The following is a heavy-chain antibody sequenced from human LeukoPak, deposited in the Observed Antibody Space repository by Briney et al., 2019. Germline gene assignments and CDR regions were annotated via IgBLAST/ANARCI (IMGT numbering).Heavy chain of an antibody. Sequence: VASVKVSCKASGYTFTIYYMHWVRQAPGQGLEWMGWINPNSGGTNYAQKFQGRVTMTRDTSISTAYMELSRLRSDDTAVYYCARDRSIAVEGGWFDPWGQGTLVTVSS. CDR2: INPNSGGT. CDR3: ARDRSIAVEGGWFDP. D-gene: IGHD6-19*01. V-gene: IGHV1-2*02. CDR1: GYTFTIYY. J-gene: IGHJ5*02.